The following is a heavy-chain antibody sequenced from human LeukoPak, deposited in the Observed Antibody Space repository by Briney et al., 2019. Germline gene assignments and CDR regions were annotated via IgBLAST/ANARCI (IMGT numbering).Heavy chain of an antibody. CDR3: ARDRTYYDSSGPDY. V-gene: IGHV1-69*01. D-gene: IGHD3-22*01. CDR2: ILPISGIA. CDR1: GGNFSNYV. Sequence: SVKVSCKTSGGNFSNYVISWVRQAPGQGLEWMGGILPISGIADSAQRFQGRVTIIADESTTTAYMELRSLRSDDTAVYYCARDRTYYDSSGPDYWGQGTLVTVSS. J-gene: IGHJ4*02.